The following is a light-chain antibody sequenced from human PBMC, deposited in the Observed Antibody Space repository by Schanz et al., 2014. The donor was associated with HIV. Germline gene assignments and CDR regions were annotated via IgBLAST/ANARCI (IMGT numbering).Light chain of an antibody. CDR1: NVGIKS. Sequence: SYELTQPPSVSVAPGKTASITCGGNNVGIKSVHWYQQKPGQAPVMVISYDTDRPSGIPERFSGSNSGHTATLTISRVEAGDEADYYCQVWDTFMSAVFAGGTKLTVL. J-gene: IGLJ2*01. V-gene: IGLV3-21*01. CDR2: YDT. CDR3: QVWDTFMSAV.